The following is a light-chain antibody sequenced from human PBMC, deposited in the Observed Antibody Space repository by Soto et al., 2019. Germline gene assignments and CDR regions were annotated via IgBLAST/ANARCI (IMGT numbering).Light chain of an antibody. CDR3: SSHSGSSIVL. Sequence: QSVLTQPASVSGSPGQSITISCTGTSSDVAGYDYNYVSWYQQHPGKAPKLIIYDVGNRPSGVSNRFSGSKSGNTASLIISGLQAEDEADYFCSSHSGSSIVLFGGGTKVTVL. J-gene: IGLJ3*02. CDR2: DVG. CDR1: SSDVAGYDYNY. V-gene: IGLV2-14*03.